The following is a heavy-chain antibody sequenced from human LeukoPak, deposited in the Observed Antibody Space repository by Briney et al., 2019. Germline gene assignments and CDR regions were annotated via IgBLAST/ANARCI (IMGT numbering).Heavy chain of an antibody. V-gene: IGHV3-15*01. J-gene: IGHJ4*02. CDR3: VTDVPYPAPQIDF. D-gene: IGHD2-2*01. CDR1: GFTFSSAW. Sequence: GGSLRLACSASGFTFSSAWMSWVRQAPGKGLEWVGRVKTKADGGTTEYAAPVKGRCTISRDDSKNTLDLQMKSLKTEDTGMYYCVTDVPYPAPQIDFWGQGTLVTVSS. CDR2: VKTKADGGTT.